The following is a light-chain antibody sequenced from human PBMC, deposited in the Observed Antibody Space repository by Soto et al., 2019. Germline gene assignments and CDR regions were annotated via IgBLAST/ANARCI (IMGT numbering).Light chain of an antibody. J-gene: IGLJ2*01. Sequence: QSALTQPASVSGSPGQSITISCTGTSSDVGSYNLVSWYQQHPGKVPKLMIYEVNKPPSGVSTRFSGSKSGNTASLTIAGLQTEDEADYYCCSYSNSSVVFGGGTKLTVL. CDR1: SSDVGSYNL. CDR2: EVN. CDR3: CSYSNSSVV. V-gene: IGLV2-23*02.